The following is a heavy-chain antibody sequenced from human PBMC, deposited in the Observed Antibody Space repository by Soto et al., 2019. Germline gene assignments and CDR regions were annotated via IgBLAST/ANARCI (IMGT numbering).Heavy chain of an antibody. CDR3: ARDLGGWPDY. J-gene: IGHJ4*02. CDR1: GYTFTGFS. V-gene: IGHV1-3*01. CDR2: INAGNGNT. D-gene: IGHD2-15*01. Sequence: ASVKVSCKASGYTFTGFSLHWVRQAPGQRLEWMGWINAGNGNTKYSQKFQGRVTITRDTSASTAYMELSSLRSEDTAVYYCARDLGGWPDYWGQGTLVTVSS.